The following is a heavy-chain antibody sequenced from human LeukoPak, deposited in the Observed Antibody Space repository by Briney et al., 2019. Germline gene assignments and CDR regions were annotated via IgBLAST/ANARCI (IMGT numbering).Heavy chain of an antibody. CDR2: IYPGDSDT. Sequence: GASRKISCKGSGSRFTSYWIGWVRQIPGKGLEWMGIIYPGDSDTRYSPSFQGQVTISADKSISTAHPQWSSLKASDTAMYYSARRTYCSGGSCYSTSINWFARSGQGTLVTVSS. V-gene: IGHV5-51*01. J-gene: IGHJ5*02. CDR1: GSRFTSYW. CDR3: ARRTYCSGGSCYSTSINWFAR. D-gene: IGHD2-15*01.